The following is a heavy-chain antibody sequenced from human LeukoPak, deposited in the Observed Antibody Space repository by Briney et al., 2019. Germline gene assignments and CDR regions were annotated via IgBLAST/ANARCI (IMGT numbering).Heavy chain of an antibody. J-gene: IGHJ4*02. D-gene: IGHD3-10*01. V-gene: IGHV3-30*03. CDR1: GFTFSSYG. CDR3: ADYGSGSPPS. Sequence: PGRSLRLSCAASGFTFSSYGMHWVRQAPGKGLEWVAVISYDGSNKYYADSVKGRFTISRDNSKNTLYLQMNSLRAEDTAVYYCADYGSGSPPSWGQGTLVTVSS. CDR2: ISYDGSNK.